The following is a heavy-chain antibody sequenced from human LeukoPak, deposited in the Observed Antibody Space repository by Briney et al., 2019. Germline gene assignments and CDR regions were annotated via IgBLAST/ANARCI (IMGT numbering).Heavy chain of an antibody. J-gene: IGHJ4*02. CDR1: GFTFSSYA. D-gene: IGHD4-17*01. CDR2: ISYDGSNK. CDR3: AKCVATVTTLADY. Sequence: PGGSLRLSCAASGFTFSSYAMHWVRQAPGKGLEWVAVISYDGSNKYYADSVKGRFTISRDNSKNTLYLQMNSLRAEDTAVYYCAKCVATVTTLADYWGQGTLVTVSS. V-gene: IGHV3-30*18.